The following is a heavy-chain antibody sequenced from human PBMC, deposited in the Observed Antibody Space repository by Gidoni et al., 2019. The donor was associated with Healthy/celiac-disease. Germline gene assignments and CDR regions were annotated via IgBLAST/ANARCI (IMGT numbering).Heavy chain of an antibody. V-gene: IGHV3-21*01. CDR3: ARGDRERTYDFWSGSIGDAFDI. J-gene: IGHJ3*02. CDR2: ISSSSSYI. Sequence: EVQLVESGGGLVKPGGSLRLSCAASGFTFSSYSMNWVRQAPGKGLEWVSSISSSSSYIYYADSVKGRFTISRDNAKNSLYLQMNSLRAEDTAVYYCARGDRERTYDFWSGSIGDAFDIWGQGTMVTVSS. D-gene: IGHD3-3*01. CDR1: GFTFSSYS.